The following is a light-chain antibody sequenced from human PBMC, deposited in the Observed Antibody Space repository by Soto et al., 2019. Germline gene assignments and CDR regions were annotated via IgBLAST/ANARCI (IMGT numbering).Light chain of an antibody. CDR3: QQYGNSPYT. CDR2: SAS. V-gene: IGKV3-20*01. J-gene: IGKJ2*01. CDR1: QSVYSN. Sequence: EIVMTQSPATLSVSPGERATLSCRASQSVYSNLAWYQQKPGQTPRLLIYSASSRATGIPDRFSGSGSGTDFTLTISRLEPEDFAVYYCQQYGNSPYTFGQGTKVDIK.